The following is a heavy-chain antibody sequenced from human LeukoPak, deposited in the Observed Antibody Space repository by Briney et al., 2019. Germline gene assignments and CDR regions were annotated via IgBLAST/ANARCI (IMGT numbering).Heavy chain of an antibody. V-gene: IGHV4-59*01. J-gene: IGHJ4*02. CDR1: GGSISSFY. D-gene: IGHD3-22*01. CDR2: IYYSGST. CDR3: AREIITGGPFDY. Sequence: SETLSLTCTVSGGSISSFYWSWIRQPPGKGLEWIGYIYYSGSTNYNPSLKSRVTISVDTSKNQFSLKLSSVTAADTAVYYCAREIITGGPFDYWGQGTLVTVSS.